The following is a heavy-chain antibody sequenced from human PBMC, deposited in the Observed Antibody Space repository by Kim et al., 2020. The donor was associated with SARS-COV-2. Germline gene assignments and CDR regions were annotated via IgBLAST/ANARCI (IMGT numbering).Heavy chain of an antibody. Sequence: GGSLRLSCAASGLTFSTYAMSWVRQAPGKGLEWVSAISGSDGSTYYADSVRGRFSVSRDNSKNTLYLQMNSLRAEDTAVYYCAKHFIAVAGISLNYWGQGTLVTVSS. V-gene: IGHV3-23*01. CDR3: AKHFIAVAGISLNY. J-gene: IGHJ4*02. D-gene: IGHD6-19*01. CDR2: ISGSDGST. CDR1: GLTFSTYA.